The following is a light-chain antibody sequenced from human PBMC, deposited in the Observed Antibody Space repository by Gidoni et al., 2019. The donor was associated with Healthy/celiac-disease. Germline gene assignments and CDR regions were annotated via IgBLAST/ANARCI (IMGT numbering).Light chain of an antibody. J-gene: IGKJ3*01. V-gene: IGKV1-39*01. CDR3: QQSYSTQIT. Sequence: DIHMTQSPSSLSASVGDRVTITCRASQSISSYLNWYQQKPGKAPKLLIYAASSLQSGVPSRFSGSGSGTDFTLTISSLQPEDFATYYCQQSYSTQITFGPGTKVDIK. CDR2: AAS. CDR1: QSISSY.